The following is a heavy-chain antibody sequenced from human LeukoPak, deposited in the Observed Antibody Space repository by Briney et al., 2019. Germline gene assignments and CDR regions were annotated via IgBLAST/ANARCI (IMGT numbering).Heavy chain of an antibody. CDR3: AKALGLGPKDGGFDY. J-gene: IGHJ4*02. V-gene: IGHV3-9*01. D-gene: IGHD3-16*01. CDR2: ISWNSGSI. CDR1: GFTFDDYA. Sequence: GGSLRLSCAASGFTFDDYAMHWVRQAPGKGLEWVSGISWNSGSIGYADSVKGRFTISRDNAKNSLYLQMNSLRAEDTALYYCAKALGLGPKDGGFDYWGQGTLVTVSS.